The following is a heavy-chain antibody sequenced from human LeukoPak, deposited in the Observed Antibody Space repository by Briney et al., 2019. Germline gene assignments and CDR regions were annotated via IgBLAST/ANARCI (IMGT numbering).Heavy chain of an antibody. CDR2: IIPIFGTA. V-gene: IGHV1-69*13. Sequence: GASVKVSCKASGGTFSSYAISWVRQAPGQGLEWMGGIIPIFGTANYAQKFQGRVTITADESTSTAYMELSSLRSEDTAVYYCARGYYDSSGYFSAASNWFDPWGQGTLVTVSS. D-gene: IGHD3-22*01. CDR1: GGTFSSYA. CDR3: ARGYYDSSGYFSAASNWFDP. J-gene: IGHJ5*02.